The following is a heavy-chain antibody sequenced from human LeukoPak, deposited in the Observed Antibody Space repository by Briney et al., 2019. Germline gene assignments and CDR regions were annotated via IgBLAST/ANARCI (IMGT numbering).Heavy chain of an antibody. CDR3: ARGVLGCSSTSCYKSQYWCFDL. D-gene: IGHD2-2*01. V-gene: IGHV1-69*05. CDR2: IIPIFGTA. J-gene: IGHJ2*01. Sequence: ASVKVPCKASGGTFSSYAISWVRQAPGQGLEWMGGIIPIFGTANYAQKFQGRVTITTDESTSTAYMELSSLRSEDTAVYYCARGVLGCSSTSCYKSQYWCFDLWGRGTLVTVSS. CDR1: GGTFSSYA.